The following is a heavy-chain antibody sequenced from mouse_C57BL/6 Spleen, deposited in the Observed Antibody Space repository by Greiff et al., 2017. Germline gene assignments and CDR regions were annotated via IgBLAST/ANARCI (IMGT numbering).Heavy chain of an antibody. Sequence: DVQLQESGPGLVKPSQSLSLTCSVTGYSITSGYYWNWIRQFPGNKLEWMGYISYDGSNNYNPSLKNRISITRDTSKNQFFLKLNSVTTEDTATYYCANYDAGFAYWGQGTLVTVSA. CDR2: ISYDGSN. CDR3: ANYDAGFAY. CDR1: GYSITSGYY. V-gene: IGHV3-6*01. D-gene: IGHD2-4*01. J-gene: IGHJ3*01.